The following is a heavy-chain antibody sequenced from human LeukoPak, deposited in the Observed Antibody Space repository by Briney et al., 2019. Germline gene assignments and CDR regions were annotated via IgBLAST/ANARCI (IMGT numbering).Heavy chain of an antibody. J-gene: IGHJ6*03. CDR2: ISAYNGNT. D-gene: IGHD2/OR15-2a*01. CDR1: GYTFTSYG. CDR3: ARAAVLPRLHYYYRDV. V-gene: IGHV1-18*01. Sequence: ASVKVSCKASGYTFTSYGISWVRQAPGQGLEWMGWISAYNGNTNYAQKLQGRVTMTTDTSTSTAYMELRSLRSDDTAVYYCARAAVLPRLHYYYRDVGGKAPTVTIS.